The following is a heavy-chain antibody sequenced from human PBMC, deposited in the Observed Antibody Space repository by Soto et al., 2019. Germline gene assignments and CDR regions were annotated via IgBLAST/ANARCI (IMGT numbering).Heavy chain of an antibody. Sequence: GSAWKVSLKESGSTFSSYTIRWVRQAPGQGLEWMGRIIPILGIANYAQKFQGRVTITADKSTSTAYMELSSLRSEDTAVYYCASSATGYRYYWGQGTLVTVSS. D-gene: IGHD6-13*01. CDR2: IIPILGIA. CDR1: GSTFSSYT. J-gene: IGHJ4*02. V-gene: IGHV1-69*02. CDR3: ASSATGYRYY.